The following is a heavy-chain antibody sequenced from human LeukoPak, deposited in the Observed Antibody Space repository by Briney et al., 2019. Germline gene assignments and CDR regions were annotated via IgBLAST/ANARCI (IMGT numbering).Heavy chain of an antibody. CDR1: GFTFSSYW. CDR2: INSDGGST. CDR3: ARGDSSSSNNWFDP. J-gene: IGHJ5*02. D-gene: IGHD6-6*01. V-gene: IGHV3-74*01. Sequence: GGSLRLSCAASGFTFSSYWMHWVRQAPGKGLVWVSRINSDGGSTSYADSVKGRFTISRDNAKNTLYLQMSSLRAEDTAVYYCARGDSSSSNNWFDPWGQGTLVTVSS.